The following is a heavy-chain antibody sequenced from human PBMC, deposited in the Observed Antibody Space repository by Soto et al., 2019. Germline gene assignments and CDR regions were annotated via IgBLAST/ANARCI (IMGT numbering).Heavy chain of an antibody. CDR2: IIPILGIA. Sequence: QVQLVQSGAEVKKPGSSVKVSCKASGGTFSSYTISWVRQAPGQGLEWMGRIIPILGIANYAQKFQGRVTITPDKATSTAYMEQSSLRSEDTAVYYCARRGSGYDSDYWGQGTLVTVSS. CDR3: ARRGSGYDSDY. CDR1: GGTFSSYT. J-gene: IGHJ4*02. D-gene: IGHD5-12*01. V-gene: IGHV1-69*02.